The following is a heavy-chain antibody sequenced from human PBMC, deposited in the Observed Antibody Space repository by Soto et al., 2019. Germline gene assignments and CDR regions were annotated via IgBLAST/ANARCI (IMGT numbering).Heavy chain of an antibody. V-gene: IGHV3-7*04. CDR1: GFTVSSYW. CDR2: IKQDGSEK. Sequence: SLRLSCAASGFTVSSYWMSWVRQAPGKGLEWVANIKQDGSEKYYVDSVKGRFTISRDNAKNSLYLQMNSLRAEDTAVYYCARFYYDSSGYLPSPYYYYYGMDVWGQGTTVTVSS. J-gene: IGHJ6*02. D-gene: IGHD3-22*01. CDR3: ARFYYDSSGYLPSPYYYYYGMDV.